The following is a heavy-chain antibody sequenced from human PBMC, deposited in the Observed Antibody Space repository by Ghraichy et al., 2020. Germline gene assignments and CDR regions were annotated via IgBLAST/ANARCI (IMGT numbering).Heavy chain of an antibody. D-gene: IGHD5-18*01. CDR3: ARVYGYSYGDYYYYGMDV. J-gene: IGHJ6*02. CDR1: GYTFTSYD. Sequence: ASVKVSCKASGYTFTSYDINWVRQATGQGLEWMGWMNPNSGNTGYAQKFQGRVTMTRNTSISTAYMELSSLRSEDTAVYYCARVYGYSYGDYYYYGMDVWGQGTTVTVSS. CDR2: MNPNSGNT. V-gene: IGHV1-8*01.